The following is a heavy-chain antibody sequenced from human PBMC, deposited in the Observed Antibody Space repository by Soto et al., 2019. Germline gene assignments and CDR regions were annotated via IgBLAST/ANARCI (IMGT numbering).Heavy chain of an antibody. CDR1: GYTFTGYY. CDR3: ASTSPSSTSPLQAYYYGMDV. V-gene: IGHV1-2*02. Sequence: GASVKVSCKASGYTFTGYYMHWVRQAPGQGLEWMGWINPNSGGTNYAQKFQGRVTMTRDTSISTAYMELSRLRSDDTAVYYCASTSPSSTSPLQAYYYGMDVRGQGTTVTVSS. D-gene: IGHD2-2*01. J-gene: IGHJ6*02. CDR2: INPNSGGT.